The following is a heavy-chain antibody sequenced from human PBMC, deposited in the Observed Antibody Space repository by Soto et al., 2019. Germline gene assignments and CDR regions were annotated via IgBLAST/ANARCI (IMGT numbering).Heavy chain of an antibody. V-gene: IGHV4-38-2*01. Sequence: PSETLSLTCAVSGYSIISGYYWGWIRQPPGKGLEWIGSIYHSGSTYYNPSLKSRVTISVDTSKNQFSLKLSSVTAADTAVYYCARVDRQQLDYWGQGTLVTVSS. CDR1: GYSIISGYY. CDR2: IYHSGST. J-gene: IGHJ4*02. CDR3: ARVDRQQLDY. D-gene: IGHD6-13*01.